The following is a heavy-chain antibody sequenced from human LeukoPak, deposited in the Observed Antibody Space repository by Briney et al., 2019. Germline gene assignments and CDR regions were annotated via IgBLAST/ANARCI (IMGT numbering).Heavy chain of an antibody. CDR3: AGVGYSSGWSCDY. CDR2: IYTSGST. CDR1: GGSISSYY. D-gene: IGHD6-19*01. Sequence: SETLSLTCTVSGGSISSYYWSWIRQPPGKGLEWIGYIYTSGSTNYNPSLKSRVTISVDTSKNQFSLKLSSVTAADTAVYYCAGVGYSSGWSCDYWGQGTLVTVSS. J-gene: IGHJ4*02. V-gene: IGHV4-4*09.